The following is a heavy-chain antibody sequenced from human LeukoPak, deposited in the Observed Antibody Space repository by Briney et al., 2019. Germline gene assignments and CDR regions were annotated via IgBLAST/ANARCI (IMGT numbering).Heavy chain of an antibody. J-gene: IGHJ4*02. V-gene: IGHV1-2*02. CDR3: SCGTAARYYFDY. Sequence: ASVKVSCKASGYTFTGYYMHWVRQAPGQGLEWMGWINPNSGGTNYAQKFQGRVTMTRDTSISTAYMELSRLRSDDTAVYYCSCGTAARYYFDYWDQGTLVTVSS. CDR1: GYTFTGYY. CDR2: INPNSGGT. D-gene: IGHD2-15*01.